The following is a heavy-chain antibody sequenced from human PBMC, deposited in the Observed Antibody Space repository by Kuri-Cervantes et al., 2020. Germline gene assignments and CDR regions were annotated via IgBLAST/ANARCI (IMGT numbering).Heavy chain of an antibody. CDR3: ARRPYVYGDYYFDY. V-gene: IGHV4-4*07. Sequence: SETLSLTCTVSGGSISTYYWNWIRQPAGKGLEWIGRIYPSGSTNYSPSLKSRVTISVDKSKNQFSLRLSSVTAADTAVYYCARRPYVYGDYYFDYWGQETLVTVSS. CDR1: GGSISTYY. D-gene: IGHD4-17*01. J-gene: IGHJ4*02. CDR2: IYPSGST.